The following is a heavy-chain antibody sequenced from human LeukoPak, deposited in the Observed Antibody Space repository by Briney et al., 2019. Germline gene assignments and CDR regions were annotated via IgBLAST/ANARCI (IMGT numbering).Heavy chain of an antibody. Sequence: ASVKVSCKASGYTFTSYYMHWVRQAPGQGLEWMGIINPSGGSTSYAQKFQGRVTMTRDTSTSTVYMELSSRRSEDTAVYYCARDSLTEGHDPWGQGTLVTVSS. D-gene: IGHD1-14*01. V-gene: IGHV1-46*01. CDR2: INPSGGST. CDR1: GYTFTSYY. J-gene: IGHJ5*02. CDR3: ARDSLTEGHDP.